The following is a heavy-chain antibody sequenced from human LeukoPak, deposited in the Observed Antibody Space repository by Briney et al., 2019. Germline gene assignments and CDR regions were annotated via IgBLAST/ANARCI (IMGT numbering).Heavy chain of an antibody. Sequence: SETLSLTCTVSGGSISSSSHYWGWIRQPPGKGLEWIGSIYYSGSTYYNPSLKSRVTISVDTSKNQFSLKLSSVTAADTAVYYCARLEAAMGVFDYWGQGTLVTVSS. J-gene: IGHJ4*02. V-gene: IGHV4-39*01. CDR3: ARLEAAMGVFDY. D-gene: IGHD5-18*01. CDR2: IYYSGST. CDR1: GGSISSSSHY.